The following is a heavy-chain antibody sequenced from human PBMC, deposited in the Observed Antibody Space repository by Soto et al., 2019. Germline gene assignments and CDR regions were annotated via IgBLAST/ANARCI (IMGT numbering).Heavy chain of an antibody. J-gene: IGHJ4*02. CDR1: GFTVSSNY. V-gene: IGHV3-66*01. CDR3: AKVPHSSGSKRRPGY. D-gene: IGHD6-19*01. Sequence: PGGSLRLSCVVSGFTVSSNYMNWVRQAPGKGLEWVSVIFSDGGTYYADSVKGRFTISRDNSKNTVYLQMNSLRAEDTAVYYCAKVPHSSGSKRRPGYWDKGTLVTVSS. CDR2: IFSDGGT.